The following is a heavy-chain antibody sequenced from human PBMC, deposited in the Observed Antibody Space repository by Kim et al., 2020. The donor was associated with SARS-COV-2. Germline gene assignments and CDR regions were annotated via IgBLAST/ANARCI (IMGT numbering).Heavy chain of an antibody. D-gene: IGHD1-26*01. V-gene: IGHV3-23*03. Sequence: GGSLRLSCAASGFTFSSYAMSWVRQAPGKGLEWVSVIYSAGSSTYYADSVKGRFTISRDNSKNTLSLQMNSLRDEDTAVYYCAKDFSTSGSYYAGDFGYCGQGTLVTVSS. CDR1: GFTFSSYA. J-gene: IGHJ4*02. CDR3: AKDFSTSGSYYAGDFGY. CDR2: IYSAGSST.